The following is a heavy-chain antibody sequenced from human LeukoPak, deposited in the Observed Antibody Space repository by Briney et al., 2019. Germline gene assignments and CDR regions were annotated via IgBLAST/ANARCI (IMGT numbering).Heavy chain of an antibody. J-gene: IGHJ4*02. CDR2: ISRSGTNT. Sequence: GGPLRLSCAASGFIFSSHAMSWVRQAPGMGLEWVAAISRSGTNTYYVDSVKGRFTISRDSSKNTLHLQMDSLRAEDTAVYYCAKDWPVSGDHYSPFDYWGQGTLVTVSS. D-gene: IGHD4-11*01. CDR3: AKDWPVSGDHYSPFDY. CDR1: GFIFSSHA. V-gene: IGHV3-23*01.